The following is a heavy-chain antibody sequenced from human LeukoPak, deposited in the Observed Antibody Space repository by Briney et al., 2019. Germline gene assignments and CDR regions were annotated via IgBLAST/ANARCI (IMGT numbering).Heavy chain of an antibody. J-gene: IGHJ6*02. D-gene: IGHD4-17*01. V-gene: IGHV1-2*02. CDR2: INPNSGGT. CDR3: ARTETTTKNYYYYYGMDV. CDR1: GYSFTDYY. Sequence: GASVKVSCKAYGYSFTDYYMHWVRQAPGQGLEWMGWINPNSGGTNYAQKFQVRVTITRDTSISTAYMELSRLRSDDTAVYYCARTETTTKNYYYYYGMDVWGQGTTVTVSS.